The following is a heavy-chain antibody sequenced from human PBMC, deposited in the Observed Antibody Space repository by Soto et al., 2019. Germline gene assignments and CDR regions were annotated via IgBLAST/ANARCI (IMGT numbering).Heavy chain of an antibody. CDR3: ARAGAAPYYYHGMDV. CDR2: ISTYNGDT. Sequence: QVQLVQSGAEVRKPGASVKVSCKASGYTFSTSGMSWLRQAPGQGLEWMGCISTYNGDTNDAPKFQDRVTMTSDTSTSTVYMVLRSLRSDDTAVYYFARAGAAPYYYHGMDVWGQGTSVTVSS. D-gene: IGHD2-15*01. V-gene: IGHV1-18*01. J-gene: IGHJ6*02. CDR1: GYTFSTSG.